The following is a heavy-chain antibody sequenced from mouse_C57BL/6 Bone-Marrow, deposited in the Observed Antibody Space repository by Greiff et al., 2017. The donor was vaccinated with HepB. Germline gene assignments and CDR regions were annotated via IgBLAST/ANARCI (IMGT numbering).Heavy chain of an antibody. CDR2: IHPNSGST. J-gene: IGHJ4*01. CDR3: ARWGYYDYGFYYAMDY. Sequence: QVQLQQPGAELVKPGASVKLSCKASGYTFTSYWMHWVKQRPGQGLEWIGMIHPNSGSTNYNEKFKSKATLTVDKSSSTAYMQLSSLTSEDSAVYYCARWGYYDYGFYYAMDYWGQGTSVTVSA. V-gene: IGHV1-64*01. D-gene: IGHD2-4*01. CDR1: GYTFTSYW.